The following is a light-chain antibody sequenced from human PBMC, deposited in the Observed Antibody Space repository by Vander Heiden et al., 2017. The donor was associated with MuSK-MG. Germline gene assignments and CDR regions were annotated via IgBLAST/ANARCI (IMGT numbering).Light chain of an antibody. J-gene: IGLJ2*01. Sequence: QSVLTQTPSASGTPGQRVTISCSGSSSNIGSNTVTWYQQLPGTAPKLLIYSNNQRPSGVPDRFSGSKSGTSASLAISGLQSEDEADYYCAAWDDSLNGVVFGGGTKLTVL. CDR1: SSNIGSNT. V-gene: IGLV1-44*01. CDR3: AAWDDSLNGVV. CDR2: SNN.